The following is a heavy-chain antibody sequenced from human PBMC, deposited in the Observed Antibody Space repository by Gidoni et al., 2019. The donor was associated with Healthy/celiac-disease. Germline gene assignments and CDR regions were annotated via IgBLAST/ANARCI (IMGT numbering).Heavy chain of an antibody. V-gene: IGHV4-34*01. CDR1: GGSFSGYY. Sequence: LLKPSETLSLTCAVYGGSFSGYYWSWIRQPPGKGLEWIGEINHSGSTNYNPSLKSRVTISVDTSKNQFSLKLSSVTAADTAVYYCARVEGAYGGLQHWGQGTLVTVSS. J-gene: IGHJ1*01. CDR3: ARVEGAYGGLQH. D-gene: IGHD4-17*01. CDR2: INHSGST.